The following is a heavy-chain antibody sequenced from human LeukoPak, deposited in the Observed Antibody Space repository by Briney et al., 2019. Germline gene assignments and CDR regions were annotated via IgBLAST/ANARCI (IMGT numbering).Heavy chain of an antibody. V-gene: IGHV3-23*01. J-gene: IGHJ6*03. CDR2: ISGSGGST. CDR1: GFTFSSYA. Sequence: GGSLRLSCAASGFTFSSYAMSWVRQAPGKGLEWVSFISGSGGSTYYVDSVKGRFTISRDNSKNTLYLQMNSLRAEDTAVYYCARDHKGYSYGYRRGYSDYYYMDVWGKGTTVTISS. CDR3: ARDHKGYSYGYRRGYSDYYYMDV. D-gene: IGHD5-18*01.